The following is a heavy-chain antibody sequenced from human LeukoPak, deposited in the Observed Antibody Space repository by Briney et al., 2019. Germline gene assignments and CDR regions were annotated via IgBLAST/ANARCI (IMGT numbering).Heavy chain of an antibody. CDR2: IFYSGNT. J-gene: IGHJ4*02. CDR1: GGSISNSNSY. CDR3: MRHEEEDGYNAKPFDF. Sequence: PSETLSLTCTVSGGSISNSNSYWGWVRQPPGKGLEWIGTIFYSGNTYYTPSLKSRVTISVDTSKNQFSLRLTSVTAADTAVYFCMRHEEEDGYNAKPFDFWGQGTLVTASS. D-gene: IGHD5-24*01. V-gene: IGHV4-39*01.